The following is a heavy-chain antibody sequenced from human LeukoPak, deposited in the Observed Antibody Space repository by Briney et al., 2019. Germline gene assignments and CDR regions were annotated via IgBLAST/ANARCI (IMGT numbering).Heavy chain of an antibody. Sequence: GGSLRLSCAASGFTFSSYEMNWVRQAPGKGLEWVSHISSSGSTIYYADSVKGRFTISRDNAKNSLYLQINSLRAEDTAVYYCARDATGTSYYDILTGYSREAYYYYYYGMDVWGQGTTVTVSS. V-gene: IGHV3-48*03. J-gene: IGHJ6*02. CDR3: ARDATGTSYYDILTGYSREAYYYYYYGMDV. D-gene: IGHD3-9*01. CDR2: ISSSGSTI. CDR1: GFTFSSYE.